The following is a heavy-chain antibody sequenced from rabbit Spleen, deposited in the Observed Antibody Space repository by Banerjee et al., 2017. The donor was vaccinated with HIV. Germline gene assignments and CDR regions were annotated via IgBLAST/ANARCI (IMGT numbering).Heavy chain of an antibody. CDR3: ARDTGSGDYIDVYFDL. CDR2: IYAGSSGST. J-gene: IGHJ4*01. Sequence: QEQLVESGGGLVQPGGSLTLSCKTSGFDFSSYSMSWVRQAPGKGLEWIACIYAGSSGSTYYASWVKGRFTISKTSSTTVTLQMTSLTAADTATYFCARDTGSGDYIDVYFDLWGPGTLVTVS. CDR1: GFDFSSYS. D-gene: IGHD1-1*01. V-gene: IGHV1S45*01.